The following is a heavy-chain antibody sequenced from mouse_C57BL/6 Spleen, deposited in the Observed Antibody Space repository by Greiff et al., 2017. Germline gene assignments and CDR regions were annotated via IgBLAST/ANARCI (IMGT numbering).Heavy chain of an antibody. CDR3: ARANWDVRDYFDY. Sequence: QVQLQQSGAELVKPGASVKISCKASGYAFSSYWMNWVKQRPGKGLEWIGPIYPGDGDTNYNGQFKGKATLTADKSSSTASMQRSSLTSEDSAVYFCARANWDVRDYFDYWGQGTTLTVSS. D-gene: IGHD4-1*01. CDR2: IYPGDGDT. CDR1: GYAFSSYW. J-gene: IGHJ2*01. V-gene: IGHV1-80*01.